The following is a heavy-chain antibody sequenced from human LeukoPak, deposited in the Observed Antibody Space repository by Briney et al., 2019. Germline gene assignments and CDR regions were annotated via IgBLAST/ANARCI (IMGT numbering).Heavy chain of an antibody. J-gene: IGHJ6*03. Sequence: SVKVSCKASGGTFSSYAISWVRQAPGQGLEWMGGIIPIFGTANYAQKFQGRVTITADESTSTAYMELSSLRSEDTAVYYCARGSPDYSNFHYMDVWGKGTTVTVSS. V-gene: IGHV1-69*13. CDR1: GGTFSSYA. CDR2: IIPIFGTA. D-gene: IGHD4-11*01. CDR3: ARGSPDYSNFHYMDV.